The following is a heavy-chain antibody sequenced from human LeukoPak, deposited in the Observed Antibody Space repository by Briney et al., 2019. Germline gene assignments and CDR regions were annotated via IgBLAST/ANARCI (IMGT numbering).Heavy chain of an antibody. CDR1: GGSISSYY. Sequence: SETLSLTCTVSGGSISSYYWSWLRQPPGKGLEWLGYIYYSGSTNYNPSLKSRVTISVDTSKNQFSLKLSSVTAADTAVYYCARYYDSSGYYIDYWGQGTLVTVSS. CDR2: IYYSGST. V-gene: IGHV4-59*01. D-gene: IGHD3-22*01. CDR3: ARYYDSSGYYIDY. J-gene: IGHJ4*02.